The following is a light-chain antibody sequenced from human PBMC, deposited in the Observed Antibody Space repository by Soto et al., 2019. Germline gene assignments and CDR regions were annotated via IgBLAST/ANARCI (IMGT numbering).Light chain of an antibody. CDR2: KAS. Sequence: DIQMTQSPSTLSASVGDRVTITCRATQSISNSLAWYQQKPGKAPKLLIYKASSLESGVPSRFRGRESGTEFTLTLTSLQPDDFSTYYCQQYNSYWTFGQGTKVEIK. CDR1: QSISNS. V-gene: IGKV1-5*03. J-gene: IGKJ1*01. CDR3: QQYNSYWT.